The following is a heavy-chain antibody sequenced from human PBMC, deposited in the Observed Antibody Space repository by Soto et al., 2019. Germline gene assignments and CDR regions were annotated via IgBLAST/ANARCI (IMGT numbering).Heavy chain of an antibody. D-gene: IGHD5-18*01. CDR2: INAGNGNT. Sequence: AAVKVSCKACGYTFTSYAMNWVRQAPGQRLEWMGWINAGNGNTKYSQKFQGRVTITRDTSASTAYMELSSLRSEDTAVYYCARYPGYSYDNTWGQGTLVTVSS. CDR3: ARYPGYSYDNT. J-gene: IGHJ5*02. CDR1: GYTFTSYA. V-gene: IGHV1-3*01.